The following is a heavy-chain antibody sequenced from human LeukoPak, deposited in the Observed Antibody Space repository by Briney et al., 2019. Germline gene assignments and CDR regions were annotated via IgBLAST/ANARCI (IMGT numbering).Heavy chain of an antibody. J-gene: IGHJ4*02. Sequence: PGGSLRLSCAASGFTFSIYAMSWVRQAPGKGLEWVSTISPSGAGTFYADSVKGRFTISRDNSKNTLYLRMNSLRAEDTAVYYCARVANYGGNAYYSDYWGQGTLVTVSS. CDR3: ARVANYGGNAYYSDY. D-gene: IGHD4-23*01. CDR1: GFTFSIYA. CDR2: ISPSGAGT. V-gene: IGHV3-23*01.